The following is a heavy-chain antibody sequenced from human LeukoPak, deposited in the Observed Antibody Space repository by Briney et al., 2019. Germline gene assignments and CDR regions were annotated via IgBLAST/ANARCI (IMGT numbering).Heavy chain of an antibody. D-gene: IGHD3-22*01. CDR3: ASDSSGYYSRFDP. Sequence: GASVKVSCKASGYTFTGYYMHWVRQAPGQGLEWMGWINPNSGGTNYAQKFQGRVTMTRDTSISTAYMELSRLRSDDTAVYYCASDSSGYYSRFDPWGQGTLVTVSS. CDR1: GYTFTGYY. J-gene: IGHJ5*02. CDR2: INPNSGGT. V-gene: IGHV1-2*02.